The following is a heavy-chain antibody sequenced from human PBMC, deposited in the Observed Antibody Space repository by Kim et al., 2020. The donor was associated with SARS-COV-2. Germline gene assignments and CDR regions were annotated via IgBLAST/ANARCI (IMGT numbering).Heavy chain of an antibody. CDR2: ISYDGRNK. J-gene: IGHJ6*01. CDR1: GLSFDDSA. V-gene: IGHV3-30-3*01. CDR3: ARGNYHESLRLSDYYNG. Sequence: GGSLRLSCAASGLSFDDSAMNWVRQAPGKGLEWLAVISYDGRNKDYADSVKGRFTISRDNSKRTLYLQMNSLRVEDTGVYYCARGNYHESLRLSDYYNG. D-gene: IGHD3-22*01.